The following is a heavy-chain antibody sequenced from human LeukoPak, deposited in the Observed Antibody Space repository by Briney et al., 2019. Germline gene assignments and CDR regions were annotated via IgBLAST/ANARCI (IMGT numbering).Heavy chain of an antibody. J-gene: IGHJ4*02. Sequence: TGGSLRLSCAASGFTFSDYYMSWIRQAPGKGLEWVSYISNSASTIYYADSVKGRLTISRDNPKTSLYLQMNSLRAEDAAVYYCARDEASTVTRGGFDFWGQGTLVTVSS. V-gene: IGHV3-11*01. CDR2: ISNSASTI. D-gene: IGHD4-17*01. CDR1: GFTFSDYY. CDR3: ARDEASTVTRGGFDF.